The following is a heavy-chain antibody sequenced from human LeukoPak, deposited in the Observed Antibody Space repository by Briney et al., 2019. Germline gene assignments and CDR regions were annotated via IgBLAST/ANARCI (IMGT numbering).Heavy chain of an antibody. J-gene: IGHJ4*02. CDR1: GFTFSSYS. D-gene: IGHD3-10*01. CDR2: ISSSSSTT. V-gene: IGHV3-48*01. Sequence: PGGSLRLSCAASGFTFSSYSMNWVRQAPGKGLEWVSYISSSSSTTYYADSVKGRFTISRDNAKNSLYLQMNSLRAEDTAVYYCARTPTYYYGSGSSQDAYYFDYWGQGTLVTVSS. CDR3: ARTPTYYYGSGSSQDAYYFDY.